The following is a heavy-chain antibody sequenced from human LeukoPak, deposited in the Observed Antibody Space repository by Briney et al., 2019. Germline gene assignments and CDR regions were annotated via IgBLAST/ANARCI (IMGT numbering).Heavy chain of an antibody. CDR1: GFSFSTYG. V-gene: IGHV3-23*01. Sequence: QSGGSLRLSCAASGFSFSTYGMNWVRQAPGKGLEWVSGISASGDSTHYADSVKGHFTISRDNSKNTLYLQMSGLRAEDTALYYCGKGDWGDMWGQGTMVTVSS. D-gene: IGHD7-27*01. CDR2: ISASGDST. CDR3: GKGDWGDM. J-gene: IGHJ3*02.